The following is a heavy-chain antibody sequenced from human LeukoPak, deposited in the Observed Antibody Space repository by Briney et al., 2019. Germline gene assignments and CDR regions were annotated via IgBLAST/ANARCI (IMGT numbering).Heavy chain of an antibody. CDR1: GFTFRSYA. D-gene: IGHD3-3*01. J-gene: IGHJ4*02. CDR2: ISGSGGST. V-gene: IGHV3-23*01. CDR3: AKVSDFWSGYCDY. Sequence: QPGGSLRLSCAASGFTFRSYAMSWVRQAPGKGLEWVSVISGSGGSTYYADSVKGRFTISRDNSKNTLYLQMNSLRAEDTAVYYCAKVSDFWSGYCDYWGQGTLVTVSS.